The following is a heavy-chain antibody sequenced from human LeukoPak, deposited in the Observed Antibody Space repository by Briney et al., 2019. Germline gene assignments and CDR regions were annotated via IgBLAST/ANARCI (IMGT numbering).Heavy chain of an antibody. CDR1: GVTFSSSGFTFSSYN. Sequence: PGGSLRLSCAASGVTFSSSGFTFSSYNMNWVRQAPGKGLEWVSYISSGGRTIYYADSVKGRFTISRDNANNSLYLQMDSLRAEDTAVYYCARPATPATVTTSFDYWGQGTLVTVSS. V-gene: IGHV3-48*04. J-gene: IGHJ4*02. D-gene: IGHD4-17*01. CDR3: ARPATPATVTTSFDY. CDR2: ISSGGRTI.